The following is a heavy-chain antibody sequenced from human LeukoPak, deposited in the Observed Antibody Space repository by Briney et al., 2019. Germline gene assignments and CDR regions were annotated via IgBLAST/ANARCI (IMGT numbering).Heavy chain of an antibody. CDR3: ARRASGGSYLDY. Sequence: SETLSLTCDVSGVSINDRDWWTWVRQPPGEGGEWLGEIQSSGRTNYNPSLKSRVTVSINKSQNQVFLNMDIVTAAGTAVYYCARRASGGSYLDYWGQPTLLAVPS. CDR2: IQSSGRT. CDR1: GVSINDRDW. D-gene: IGHD1-26*01. V-gene: IGHV4-4*02. J-gene: IGHJ4*02.